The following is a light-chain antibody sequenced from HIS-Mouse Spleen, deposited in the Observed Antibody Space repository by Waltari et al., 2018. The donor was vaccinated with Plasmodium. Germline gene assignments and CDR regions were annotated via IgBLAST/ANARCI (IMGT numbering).Light chain of an antibody. J-gene: IGKJ3*01. CDR2: GAS. Sequence: EIVMTQSPATLSVSTGERATLPCRASQSVSSNLAWYQQKPGQPPRLLIYGASTRATGIPARFSGSGSGTEFTLTISSLQSEDFAVYYCQQYNNWSFTFGPGTKVDIK. CDR1: QSVSSN. V-gene: IGKV3-15*01. CDR3: QQYNNWSFT.